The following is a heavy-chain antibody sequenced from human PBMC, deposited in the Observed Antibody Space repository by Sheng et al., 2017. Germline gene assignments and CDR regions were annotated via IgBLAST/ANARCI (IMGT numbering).Heavy chain of an antibody. CDR3: AVDFIYDSSGYYV. Sequence: QVQLQQWGAGLLKPSETLSLTCAVYGGSFSGYYWSWIRQPPGKGLEWIGEINHSGSTNYNPSLKSRVTISVDTSKNQFSLKLSSVTAADTAVYYCAVDFIYDSSGYYVWGQGTLVTVSS. V-gene: IGHV4-34*01. D-gene: IGHD3-22*01. CDR2: INHSGST. CDR1: GGSFSGYY. J-gene: IGHJ4*02.